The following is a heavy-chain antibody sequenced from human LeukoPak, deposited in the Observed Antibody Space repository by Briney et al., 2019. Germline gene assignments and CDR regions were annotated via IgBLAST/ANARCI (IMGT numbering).Heavy chain of an antibody. CDR3: ARVRLGGKYYYYMDV. CDR2: IYYSGST. CDR1: GGSISSSSYY. D-gene: IGHD3-16*01. Sequence: SETLSLTCTVSGGSISSSSYYWGWVRQPPGKGLEWIGSIYYSGSTYYNPSLKSRVTISVDTSKNQFSLKLSSVTAAGTAVYYCARVRLGGKYYYYMDVWGKGTTVTVSS. J-gene: IGHJ6*03. V-gene: IGHV4-39*07.